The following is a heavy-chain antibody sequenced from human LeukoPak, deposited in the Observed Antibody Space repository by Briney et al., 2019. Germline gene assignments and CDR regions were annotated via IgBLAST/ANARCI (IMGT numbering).Heavy chain of an antibody. CDR2: MNPNSGNT. CDR3: ATKLSSGWYELRFDY. D-gene: IGHD6-19*01. V-gene: IGHV1-8*01. CDR1: GYTFTSYD. Sequence: GASVKVSCKASGYTFTSYDINWVRQATGPGLEWMGWMNPNSGNTGYAQKFQGRVTMTRNTSISTAYMELSSLRSEDTAVYYCATKLSSGWYELRFDYWGQGTLVTVSS. J-gene: IGHJ4*02.